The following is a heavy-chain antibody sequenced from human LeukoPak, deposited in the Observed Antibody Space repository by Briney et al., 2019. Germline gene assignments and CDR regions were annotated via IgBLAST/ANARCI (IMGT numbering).Heavy chain of an antibody. D-gene: IGHD6-19*01. CDR2: TSKDGSQK. CDR3: ARDQVAGNWFDP. J-gene: IGHJ5*02. V-gene: IGHV3-30*01. CDR1: GFIFSNYD. Sequence: GGSLRLSCAASGFIFSNYDLHWIRQAPGKGLQWVAVTSKDGSQKYYADSVRGRFAISRDNSRNTLYLQMNSLRPEDTAVYYCARDQVAGNWFDPWGQGTLVTVSS.